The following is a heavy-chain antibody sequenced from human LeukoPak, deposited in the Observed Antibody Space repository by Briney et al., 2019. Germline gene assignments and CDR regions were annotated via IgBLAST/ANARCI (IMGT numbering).Heavy chain of an antibody. CDR1: GGSFSGYY. D-gene: IGHD6-13*01. CDR2: INHSGST. Sequence: PSETLSLTCAVYGGSFSGYYWSWIRQPPGKGLEWIGEINHSGSTNYNPSLKSRVTISVDTSKNQFSLKLSSVTAADTAVYYCARGRGYSSSKLTFDYWGQGTLVTVSS. CDR3: ARGRGYSSSKLTFDY. J-gene: IGHJ4*02. V-gene: IGHV4-34*01.